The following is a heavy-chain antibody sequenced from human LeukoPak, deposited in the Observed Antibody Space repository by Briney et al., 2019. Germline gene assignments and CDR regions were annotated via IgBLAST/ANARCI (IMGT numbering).Heavy chain of an antibody. D-gene: IGHD2-15*01. J-gene: IGHJ4*02. CDR2: ISSSGTTI. CDR1: GXTFSNYE. CDR3: ARGYCSGGSCYGGDY. V-gene: IGHV3-48*03. Sequence: GGSLRLSCSASGXTFSNYEMNWVRQAPGKGLEWVSYISSSGTTIYYAERRFTISRDNAKNSLYLLMNSLRAEDTATYYCARGYCSGGSCYGGDYWGQGTLVTVSS.